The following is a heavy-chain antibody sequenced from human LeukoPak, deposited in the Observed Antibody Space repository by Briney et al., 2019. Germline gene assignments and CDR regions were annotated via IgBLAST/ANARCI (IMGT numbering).Heavy chain of an antibody. CDR3: ARGPPPPYCSSTSCYSDY. D-gene: IGHD2-2*02. CDR2: IYYSGST. V-gene: IGHV4-30-4*01. CDR1: GGSISSGDYY. J-gene: IGHJ4*02. Sequence: PSQTLSLTCTVSGGSISSGDYYWSWIRQPPGKGLEWIGYIYYSGSTYYNPSLKSRVVISIDRSKNQFSLNLSSVTAADTAVYYCARGPPPPYCSSTSCYSDYWGQGTLVTVSS.